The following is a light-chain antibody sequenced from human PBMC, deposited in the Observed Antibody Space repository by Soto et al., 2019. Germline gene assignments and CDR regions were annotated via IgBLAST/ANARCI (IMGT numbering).Light chain of an antibody. CDR1: QSVSSSY. Sequence: EIVLTQSPGTLSLSPGERATLSCRASQSVSSSYLAWYQQKPGQAPRLLIYGASSRATGIPDRFSGSGSGTDFTLTISRLEPEDFAVYYCQQYGSSPPYTFGQGTKXXIK. CDR3: QQYGSSPPYT. CDR2: GAS. J-gene: IGKJ2*01. V-gene: IGKV3-20*01.